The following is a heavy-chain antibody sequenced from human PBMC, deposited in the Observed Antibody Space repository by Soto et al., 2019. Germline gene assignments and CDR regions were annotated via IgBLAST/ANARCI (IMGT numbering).Heavy chain of an antibody. CDR2: IYYSGST. J-gene: IGHJ6*03. CDR1: GGSISSYY. Sequence: SETLSLICTVSGGSISSYYWSWIRQPPGKGLEWIGYIYYSGSTNYNPSLKSRVTISVDTSKNQFSLKLSSVTAADTAVYYCARQYCSSTSCYMPYYYYYMDVLGKGTTVTVSS. D-gene: IGHD2-2*02. V-gene: IGHV4-59*08. CDR3: ARQYCSSTSCYMPYYYYYMDV.